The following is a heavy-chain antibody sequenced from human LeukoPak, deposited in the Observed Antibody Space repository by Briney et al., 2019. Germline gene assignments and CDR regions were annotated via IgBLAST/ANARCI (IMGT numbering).Heavy chain of an antibody. J-gene: IGHJ4*02. CDR3: ARITETKTSLYS. CDR1: GFSLTTSGVG. V-gene: IGHV2-5*02. Sequence: SGPTLVKPTQTLTLTCTFSGFSLTTSGVGVAWIRQPPGKALEWLALISWDDDKRFSPSLKTRLSITKDTSKNQVVLTMTNMDPVDTATYYCARITETKTSLYSWGQGALVTVSS. CDR2: ISWDDDK.